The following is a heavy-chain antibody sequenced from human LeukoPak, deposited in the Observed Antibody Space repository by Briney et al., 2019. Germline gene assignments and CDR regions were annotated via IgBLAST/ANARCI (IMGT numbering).Heavy chain of an antibody. J-gene: IGHJ6*02. Sequence: SETLSLTCTVSGGSIRSTSYYWGWIRQPPGKGLEWIGSIYYSGSTYYNPSLKSRVSISVDTSKKQFSLKLSSVTAADTAVYYCARDSIVYCSSTSCYGAYYGMDVWGQGTTVTVSS. CDR1: GGSIRSTSYY. CDR3: ARDSIVYCSSTSCYGAYYGMDV. CDR2: IYYSGST. V-gene: IGHV4-39*07. D-gene: IGHD2-2*01.